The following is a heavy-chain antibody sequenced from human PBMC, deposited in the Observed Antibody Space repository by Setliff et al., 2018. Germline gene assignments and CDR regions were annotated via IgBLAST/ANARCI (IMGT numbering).Heavy chain of an antibody. Sequence: SVKVSCKASGGTFSSYAISWVRQAPGQGLEWMGGIIPILRTADYAQKFQGRVTVTTDESTSTAYMELSSLRSEDTALYYCAHTIVGYCSGISCYDYYYGMDVWAKGQWSPSP. D-gene: IGHD2-15*01. CDR3: AHTIVGYCSGISCYDYYYGMDV. J-gene: IGHJ6*02. V-gene: IGHV1-69*05. CDR1: GGTFSSYA. CDR2: IIPILRTA.